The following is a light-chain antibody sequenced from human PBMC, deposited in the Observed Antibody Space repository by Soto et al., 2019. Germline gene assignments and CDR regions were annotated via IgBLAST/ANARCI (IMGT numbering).Light chain of an antibody. Sequence: EVVLTQSPGTLSLSSGERATLSCRASQSVINSYLAWYQQKPGQAPRLLLYGAYNGATGIPDRFSGSGSGTDFTLTISRLEPEDFAVYYCQQYGTAPWTFGQGTKVDIK. V-gene: IGKV3-20*01. J-gene: IGKJ1*01. CDR3: QQYGTAPWT. CDR1: QSVINSY. CDR2: GAY.